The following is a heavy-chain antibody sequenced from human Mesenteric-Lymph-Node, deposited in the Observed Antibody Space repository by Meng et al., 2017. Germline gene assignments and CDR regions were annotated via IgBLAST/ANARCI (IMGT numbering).Heavy chain of an antibody. J-gene: IGHJ4*02. D-gene: IGHD3-16*02. CDR3: ARGLGRLRLGELSFRY. CDR2: IYYSGST. Sequence: GSLRLSCTVSGYSISSGYYWGWIRQPPGKGLEWIGSIYYSGSTYYNPSLKSRVTISVDTSKNQFSLKLSSVTAADTAVYYCARGLGRLRLGELSFRYWGQGTLVTVSS. CDR1: GYSISSGYY. V-gene: IGHV4-38-2*02.